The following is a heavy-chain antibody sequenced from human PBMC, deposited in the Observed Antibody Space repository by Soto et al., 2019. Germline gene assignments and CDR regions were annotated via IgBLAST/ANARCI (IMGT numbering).Heavy chain of an antibody. V-gene: IGHV1-18*01. CDR3: ASGVGYYDSSGYYSDFDY. CDR2: ISAYNGNT. D-gene: IGHD3-22*01. Sequence: ASVKVSCKASGYTFTSYGISWVRQAPGQGLEWMGWISAYNGNTNYAQKLQGRVTMTTDTSTSTAYMELRSLRSDDTAVYYCASGVGYYDSSGYYSDFDYWGQGTLVTVSS. CDR1: GYTFTSYG. J-gene: IGHJ4*02.